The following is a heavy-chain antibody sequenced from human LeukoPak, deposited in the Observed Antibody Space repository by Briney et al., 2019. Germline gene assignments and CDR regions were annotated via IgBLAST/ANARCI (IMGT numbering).Heavy chain of an antibody. D-gene: IGHD3-3*01. Sequence: PGGSLRLSCAASGFTFSSYEMNWVRQAPGKGLEWISYITNSGNTIYYADSAKGRFTISRDDAKNSLYLQMNSLRAEDTAVYYCARPRITVFGVVPWAFDVWGQGTMVTVSS. CDR2: ITNSGNTI. CDR3: ARPRITVFGVVPWAFDV. CDR1: GFTFSSYE. V-gene: IGHV3-48*03. J-gene: IGHJ3*01.